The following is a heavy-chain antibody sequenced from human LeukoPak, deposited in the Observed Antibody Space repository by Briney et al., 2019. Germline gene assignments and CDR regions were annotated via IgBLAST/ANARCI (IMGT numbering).Heavy chain of an antibody. D-gene: IGHD3-10*01. CDR3: ATVKFRFQEEGYYMDV. V-gene: IGHV1-69*13. CDR1: GGTFSSYT. CDR2: IIPIFGTA. Sequence: GASVKVSCKASGGTFSSYTINWVRQAPGQGLEWMGGIIPIFGTANYAQKFQGRVTITADESTSTAHMELTSLRSEDTALYYCATVKFRFQEEGYYMDVWGKGTTVTVSS. J-gene: IGHJ6*03.